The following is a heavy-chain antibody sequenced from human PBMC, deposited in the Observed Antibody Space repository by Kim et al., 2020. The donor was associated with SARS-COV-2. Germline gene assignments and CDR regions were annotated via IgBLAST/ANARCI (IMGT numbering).Heavy chain of an antibody. V-gene: IGHV3-21*01. CDR2: ISSSSSYI. J-gene: IGHJ4*02. Sequence: GSLRLSCAASGFTFSSYSMNWVRQAPGKGLEWVSSISSSSSYIYYADSVKGRFTISRDNAKNSLYLQMNSLRAEDTAVYYCARLPGIAAAQFDYWGQGTLVTVSS. D-gene: IGHD6-13*01. CDR1: GFTFSSYS. CDR3: ARLPGIAAAQFDY.